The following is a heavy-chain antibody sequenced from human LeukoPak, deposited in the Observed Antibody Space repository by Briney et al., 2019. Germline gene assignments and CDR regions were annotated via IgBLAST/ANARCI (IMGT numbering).Heavy chain of an antibody. D-gene: IGHD2-21*01. CDR1: GFTFSSDA. Sequence: PGGSLRLSCAASGFTFSSDAMTWVRQAPGEGLEWVSTITGSDDRTYYADSVKGRFTISRDYSNNTVHLQLNSLRAEDTAMYYCAKGPRLGCGYHPDYWGQGTLVTVSS. V-gene: IGHV3-23*01. CDR3: AKGPRLGCGYHPDY. J-gene: IGHJ4*02. CDR2: ITGSDDRT.